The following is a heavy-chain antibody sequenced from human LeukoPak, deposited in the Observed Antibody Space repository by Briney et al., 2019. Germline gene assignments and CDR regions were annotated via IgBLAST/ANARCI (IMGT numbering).Heavy chain of an antibody. CDR1: GFTFSDYY. Sequence: GGSLRLSCAASGFTFSDYYMSWIRQAPGKGLEWVAVISYDGSNKYYADSVKGRFTISRDNSKNTLYLQMNSLRAEDTAVYYCARDYVELRYFDWFNWFDPWGQGTLVTVSS. CDR2: ISYDGSNK. J-gene: IGHJ5*02. CDR3: ARDYVELRYFDWFNWFDP. D-gene: IGHD3-9*01. V-gene: IGHV3-30-3*01.